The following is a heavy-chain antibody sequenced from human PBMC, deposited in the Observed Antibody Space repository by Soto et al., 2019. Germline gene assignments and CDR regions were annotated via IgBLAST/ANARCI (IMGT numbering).Heavy chain of an antibody. V-gene: IGHV3-23*01. Sequence: QXLSCAASGVTFSSYSMSWVLQAPGKGLEWVSAISGSGGITYYADSVKGRFTISRDNSKNTLYLQMNSLRAEDTAVYYCAKDVAYSSSLRFDYCGQGTLVTVSS. CDR1: GVTFSSYS. CDR3: AKDVAYSSSLRFDY. J-gene: IGHJ4*02. CDR2: ISGSGGIT. D-gene: IGHD6-13*01.